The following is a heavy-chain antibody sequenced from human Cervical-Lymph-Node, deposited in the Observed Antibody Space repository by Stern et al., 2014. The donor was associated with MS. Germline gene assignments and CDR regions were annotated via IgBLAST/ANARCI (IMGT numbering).Heavy chain of an antibody. V-gene: IGHV3-15*01. Sequence: EMQLVESGGGLVKPGESLRLSCLASGFTFSEAWLSWVRQAPGKGLEWVGRIKRKTDGGTTDYAAPVKGRFTISRDDSKNTLYLQMNSLKAEDTALYYCTTLYDMGYWGQGTLVTVSS. CDR3: TTLYDMGY. D-gene: IGHD3-3*01. CDR2: IKRKTDGGTT. J-gene: IGHJ4*02. CDR1: GFTFSEAW.